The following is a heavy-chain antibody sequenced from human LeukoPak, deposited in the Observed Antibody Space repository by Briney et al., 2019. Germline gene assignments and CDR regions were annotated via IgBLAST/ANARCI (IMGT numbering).Heavy chain of an antibody. Sequence: SVKVSCKASGGTFSSYAISWVRQAPGQGLEWMGGIIPIFGTANYAQKFQGRVTITTDESTSTAYMELSSLRSEDTAVYYCARVLRFLEWLLLDYWGQGTLVTVSS. CDR1: GGTFSSYA. CDR2: IIPIFGTA. D-gene: IGHD3-3*01. CDR3: ARVLRFLEWLLLDY. V-gene: IGHV1-69*05. J-gene: IGHJ4*02.